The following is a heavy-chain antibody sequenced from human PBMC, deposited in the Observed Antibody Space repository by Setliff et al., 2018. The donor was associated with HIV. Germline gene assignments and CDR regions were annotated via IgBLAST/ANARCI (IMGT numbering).Heavy chain of an antibody. V-gene: IGHV4-39*01. D-gene: IGHD3-3*01. J-gene: IGHJ3*02. Sequence: PSETLSLTCTVSGGSISSSRYYWGWIRQPPGKGLEWIASIYFSGNTRYNPSLKSRVTISVDTFKNQYSLNLTSVTAADTAVYYCARSKTFYDFWGGYYTHGAFKIWGLGTMVTVSS. CDR2: IYFSGNT. CDR3: ARSKTFYDFWGGYYTHGAFKI. CDR1: GGSISSSRYY.